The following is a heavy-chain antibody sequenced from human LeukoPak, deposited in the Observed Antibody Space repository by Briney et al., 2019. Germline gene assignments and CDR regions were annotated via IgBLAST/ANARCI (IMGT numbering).Heavy chain of an antibody. J-gene: IGHJ3*02. Sequence: GGSLRLPCVASGFTFSSYSVNWVRQAPGKGLEWVSSTTSSSSYIYYADSVKGRFTISRDNAKNSLYLQMNSLRAEDTAVYYCARDVLPYSGNYSATLGAGAFDIWGQGTMVTVSS. D-gene: IGHD1-26*01. CDR1: GFTFSSYS. CDR2: TTSSSSYI. V-gene: IGHV3-21*01. CDR3: ARDVLPYSGNYSATLGAGAFDI.